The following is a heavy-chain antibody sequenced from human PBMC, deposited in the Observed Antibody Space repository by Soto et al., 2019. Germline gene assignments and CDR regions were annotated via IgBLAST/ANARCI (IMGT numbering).Heavy chain of an antibody. J-gene: IGHJ4*02. CDR1: GYTFTSYA. Sequence: QVQLVQSGAEEKKPGASVKVSCKASGYTFTSYAMPWVRQAPGQGLEWIGWINAGNGNTQYSQKFPGRVTITRGASGSTADMELRSLTSEHTGVYYGARPRSRPVTDSWGQGALVTVSA. CDR3: ARPRSRPVTDS. CDR2: INAGNGNT. D-gene: IGHD2-2*01. V-gene: IGHV1-3*05.